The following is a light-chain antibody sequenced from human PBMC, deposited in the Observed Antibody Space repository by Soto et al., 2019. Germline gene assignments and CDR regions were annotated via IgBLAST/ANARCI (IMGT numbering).Light chain of an antibody. J-gene: IGKJ1*01. CDR1: QSVSNDF. CDR3: QQYGSSPPRT. Sequence: EIVFTQSPGILSLSPGERATLSCRASQSVSNDFLAWYQQKPGQAPRLLSYGASTRATDVPDRFSGSGSGADFTLSISRLXPEDFAVYYCQQYGSSPPRTFGQGTKVDIK. CDR2: GAS. V-gene: IGKV3-20*01.